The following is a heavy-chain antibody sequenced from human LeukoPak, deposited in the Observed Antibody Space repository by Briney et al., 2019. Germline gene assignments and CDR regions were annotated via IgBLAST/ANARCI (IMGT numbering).Heavy chain of an antibody. Sequence: PGGSLRLSCAASGFTFSSYGITWVRQAPGKGLEWVSTISATGGSTYYADSVKGRFTISRDNSKDTLYLQMNSLRAEDTAVYYCAKGGYSSGWHNYFDYWGQGTLVTVSS. V-gene: IGHV3-23*01. CDR1: GFTFSSYG. CDR3: AKGGYSSGWHNYFDY. CDR2: ISATGGST. D-gene: IGHD6-19*01. J-gene: IGHJ4*02.